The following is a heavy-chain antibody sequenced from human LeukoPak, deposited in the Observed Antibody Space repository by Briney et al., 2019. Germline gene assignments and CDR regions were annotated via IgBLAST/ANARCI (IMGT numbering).Heavy chain of an antibody. CDR3: ARSHYYDSSGYYYI. D-gene: IGHD3-22*01. CDR1: GGSISSGDYY. V-gene: IGHV4-39*01. Sequence: SETLSLTCTVSGGSISSGDYYWSWIRQPPGKGLEWIGSIYYSGSTYYNPSLKSRVTISVDTSKNQFSLKLSSVTAADTAVYYCARSHYYDSSGYYYIWGQGTLVTVSS. CDR2: IYYSGST. J-gene: IGHJ4*02.